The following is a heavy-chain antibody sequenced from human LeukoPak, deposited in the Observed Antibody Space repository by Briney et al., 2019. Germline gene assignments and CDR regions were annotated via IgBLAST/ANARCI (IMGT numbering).Heavy chain of an antibody. V-gene: IGHV1-69*13. Sequence: GASVKVSCKASGGTFSSYAISWVRQAPGQGLEWMGGIIPIFGTANYAQKFQGRVTITADESTSTAYMELSSLRSEDTAVYYCASAEGGARVVPAAIRDNWFDPWGQGTLVTVSS. CDR3: ASAEGGARVVPAAIRDNWFDP. D-gene: IGHD2-2*02. CDR1: GGTFSSYA. CDR2: IIPIFGTA. J-gene: IGHJ5*02.